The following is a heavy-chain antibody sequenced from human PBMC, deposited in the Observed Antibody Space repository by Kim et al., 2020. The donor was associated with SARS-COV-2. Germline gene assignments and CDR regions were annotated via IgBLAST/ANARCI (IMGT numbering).Heavy chain of an antibody. Sequence: ASVKVSCKASGYTFTSYYMHWVRQAPGQGLEWMGIINPSGGSTSYAQKFQGRVTMTRDTSTSTVYMELSSLRSEDTAVYYCARSAFPGGYDPGAYLGLFDYWGQGTLVTVSS. CDR3: ARSAFPGGYDPGAYLGLFDY. CDR1: GYTFTSYY. J-gene: IGHJ4*02. V-gene: IGHV1-46*01. D-gene: IGHD5-12*01. CDR2: INPSGGST.